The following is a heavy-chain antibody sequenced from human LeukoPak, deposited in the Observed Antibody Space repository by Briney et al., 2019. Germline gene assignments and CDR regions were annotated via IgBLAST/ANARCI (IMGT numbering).Heavy chain of an antibody. Sequence: PSEPLTLTCTVSGGPISRYYWRWIRQPPGKGLEWIGYIYYSGITNYNPSVRSRVTISLDTSKNQFSLKVSCVAAADTAVYYCARGAQRDVLYYFDFWGQGALVSVSS. CDR3: ARGAQRDVLYYFDF. D-gene: IGHD3-16*01. J-gene: IGHJ4*02. CDR2: IYYSGIT. V-gene: IGHV4-59*12. CDR1: GGPISRYY.